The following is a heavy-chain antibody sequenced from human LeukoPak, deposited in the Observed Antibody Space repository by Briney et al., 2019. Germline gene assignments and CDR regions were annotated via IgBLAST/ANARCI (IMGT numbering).Heavy chain of an antibody. Sequence: GGSLRLSCAASGFTFSSYEMNWVRQAPGKGLEWVSCISSSGSTIYYADSVKGRFTISRDNAKNLLYLQMNSLRAEDTAVYYCARVHGGYPFDYWGQGTLVTVSS. CDR3: ARVHGGYPFDY. CDR1: GFTFSSYE. J-gene: IGHJ4*02. CDR2: ISSSGSTI. V-gene: IGHV3-48*03. D-gene: IGHD2-15*01.